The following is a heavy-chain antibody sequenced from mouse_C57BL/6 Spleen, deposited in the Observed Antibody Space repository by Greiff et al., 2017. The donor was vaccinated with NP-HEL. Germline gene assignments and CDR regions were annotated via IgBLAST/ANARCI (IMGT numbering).Heavy chain of an antibody. D-gene: IGHD1-1*01. CDR1: GYSFTDYN. CDR3: ARGGVITTVVESGYFDY. Sequence: VQLQQSGPELVKPGASVKISCKASGYSFTDYNMNWVKQSNGKSLEWIGVINPNYGTTSYNQKFKGKATLTVDQSSSTAYMQLNSLTSEDSAVYYCARGGVITTVVESGYFDYWGQGTTLTVSS. V-gene: IGHV1-39*01. CDR2: INPNYGTT. J-gene: IGHJ2*01.